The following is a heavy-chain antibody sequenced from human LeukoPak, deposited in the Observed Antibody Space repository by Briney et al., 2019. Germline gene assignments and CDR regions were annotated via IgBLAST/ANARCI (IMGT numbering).Heavy chain of an antibody. J-gene: IGHJ4*02. V-gene: IGHV5-51*01. CDR1: GYSFSRNW. D-gene: IGHD2-21*02. CDR3: ARLLGDGFDC. CDR2: IYVGGSDV. Sequence: GESLKISCKGSGYSFSRNWLGWVRQMPGKGLEWMGIIYVGGSDVRYSPSFQGQVTISADKSISTAYLQWSSLKASDTAMYYCARLLGDGFDCWGQGTLVTVSS.